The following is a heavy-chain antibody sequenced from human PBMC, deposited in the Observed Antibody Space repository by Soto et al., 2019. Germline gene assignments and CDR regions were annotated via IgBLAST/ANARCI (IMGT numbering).Heavy chain of an antibody. CDR2: INAGNGNT. CDR1: GYTFTSYA. V-gene: IGHV1-3*01. D-gene: IGHD2-21*01. J-gene: IGHJ3*02. Sequence: ASVKVSCKASGYTFTSYAMHWVRQAPRQRLEWMGWINAGNGNTKYSQKFQGRVTITRDTSASTAYMELSSLRSEDTAVYYCARDIPRVAFDIWGQGTMVTVSS. CDR3: ARDIPRVAFDI.